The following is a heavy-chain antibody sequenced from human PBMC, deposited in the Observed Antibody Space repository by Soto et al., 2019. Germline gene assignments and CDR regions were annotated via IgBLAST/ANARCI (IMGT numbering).Heavy chain of an antibody. CDR1: GGSISSYY. V-gene: IGHV4-59*01. Sequence: SETLPLTCTVSGGSISSYYWSWIRQPPGKGLEWIGYIYDSGSTNYNPSLKSRVTISVDTSKNQFSLKLTSVTAADTAVYYCAAPPRYWGQGTLVTVSS. CDR2: IYDSGST. CDR3: AAPPRY. J-gene: IGHJ4*02. D-gene: IGHD6-6*01.